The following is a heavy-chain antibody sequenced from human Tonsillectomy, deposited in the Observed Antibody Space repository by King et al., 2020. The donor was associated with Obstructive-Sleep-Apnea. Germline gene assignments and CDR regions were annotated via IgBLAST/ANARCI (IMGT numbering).Heavy chain of an antibody. V-gene: IGHV4-34*01. J-gene: IGHJ5*02. CDR2: INHSGST. Sequence: VQLQQWGAGLLKPSETLSLTCAVFGGSFSDYYWSWIRQPPGKGLEWIGEINHSGSTNYNPSLKSRVTISVDTSKNQFSLKLSSVIAADTAVYYCARGSGAAAVNWFDPWGHGTLVTVSS. D-gene: IGHD6-13*01. CDR1: GGSFSDYY. CDR3: ARGSGAAAVNWFDP.